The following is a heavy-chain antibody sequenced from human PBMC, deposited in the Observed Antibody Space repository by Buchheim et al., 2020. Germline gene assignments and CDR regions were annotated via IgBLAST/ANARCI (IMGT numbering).Heavy chain of an antibody. J-gene: IGHJ4*02. CDR1: GFTFSSYW. CDR2: IKQDGSEK. D-gene: IGHD3-3*01. V-gene: IGHV3-7*01. Sequence: EVQLVESGGGLVQPGGSLRLSCAASGFTFSSYWMSWVRQAPGKGLEWVANIKQDGSEKYYVDSVKGRFTISRDNAKNLLFLQMNSLRAEDTAVYYCARLYYDFWSGYWGDYWGQGTL. CDR3: ARLYYDFWSGYWGDY.